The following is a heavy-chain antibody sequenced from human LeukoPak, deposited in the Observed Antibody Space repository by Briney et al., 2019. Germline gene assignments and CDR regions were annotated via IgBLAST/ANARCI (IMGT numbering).Heavy chain of an antibody. J-gene: IGHJ1*01. D-gene: IGHD3-10*01. CDR2: IRSKANSYAT. Sequence: GGSLRLSCAASGFTFSGSAMHWVRQASGKGLEWVGRIRSKANSYATAYAASVKGRFTISRDDSKNTAYLQMNSLKTEDTAVYYCTTGITMVRGVVQHWGQGTLVTVSS. V-gene: IGHV3-73*01. CDR1: GFTFSGSA. CDR3: TTGITMVRGVVQH.